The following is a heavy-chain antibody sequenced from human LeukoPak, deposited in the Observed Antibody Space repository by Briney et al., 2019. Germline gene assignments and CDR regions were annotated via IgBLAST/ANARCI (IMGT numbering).Heavy chain of an antibody. Sequence: GGSLRLSCAASGFTFSHYSMNWVRQAPGKGLEWVSYISSSSTDIYYADSVKGRFTISRNNVKNSLYLQMNSLRAEDTAIYYCARDGGRWLQSYYFDYWGQGTLVTVSS. CDR2: ISSSSTDI. D-gene: IGHD5-24*01. J-gene: IGHJ4*02. CDR1: GFTFSHYS. CDR3: ARDGGRWLQSYYFDY. V-gene: IGHV3-48*01.